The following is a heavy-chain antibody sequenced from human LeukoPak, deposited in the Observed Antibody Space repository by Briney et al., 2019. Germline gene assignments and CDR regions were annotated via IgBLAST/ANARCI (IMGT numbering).Heavy chain of an antibody. CDR3: ARVEHNAFDI. CDR2: IYYSGST. CDR1: GGSVSSGSYY. J-gene: IGHJ3*02. D-gene: IGHD1-26*01. V-gene: IGHV4-61*01. Sequence: PSGTLSLTCAVSGGSVSSGSYYWSWIRQPPGKGLEWIGYIYYSGSTNYNPSLKSRVTISVDTSKNQFSLKLSSATAADTALYYCARVEHNAFDIWGQGTMVTVSS.